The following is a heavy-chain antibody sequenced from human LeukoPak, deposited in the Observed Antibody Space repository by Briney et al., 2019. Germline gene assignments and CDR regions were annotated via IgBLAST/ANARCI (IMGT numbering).Heavy chain of an antibody. J-gene: IGHJ6*03. D-gene: IGHD3-10*01. CDR1: GFTFSSYA. CDR3: ARSAVWFGELLYYYYYMDV. V-gene: IGHV3-30*04. Sequence: GGSLRLSCAASGFTFSSYAMHWVRQAPGKGLEWVAVISYDGSNKYYADSVKGRFTISRDNSKNTLYLQMNSLRAEDTAVYYCARSAVWFGELLYYYYYMDVWGKGTTVTVSS. CDR2: ISYDGSNK.